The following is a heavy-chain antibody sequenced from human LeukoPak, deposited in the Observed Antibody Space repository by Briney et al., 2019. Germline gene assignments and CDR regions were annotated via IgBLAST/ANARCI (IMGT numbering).Heavy chain of an antibody. J-gene: IGHJ4*02. D-gene: IGHD3-22*01. CDR1: GYSITSSSW. V-gene: IGHV4-28*03. Sequence: SDTLSLTCAVSGYSITSSSWWGWIRQPPGKGLEWIGYIYHSGTTYYNPSLQSRVTMSVDTSKNQFSLKLSSVTAADTAVYYCARGHDSSGYWPIYFDYWGQGTLVTVSS. CDR3: ARGHDSSGYWPIYFDY. CDR2: IYHSGTT.